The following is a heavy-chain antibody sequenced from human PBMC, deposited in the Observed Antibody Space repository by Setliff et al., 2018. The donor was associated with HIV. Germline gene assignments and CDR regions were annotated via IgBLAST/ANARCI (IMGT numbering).Heavy chain of an antibody. CDR3: ARAGVVEGYYYYYYMDV. D-gene: IGHD2-15*01. CDR1: GFTFSSYA. Sequence: GGSLRLSCAASGFTFSSYAMHWVRQAPGMGLEWVAMIWADEITKFYADSVRGRFTISRDDAEKSVYLQMNSLRAEDTAVYYCARAGVVEGYYYYYYMDVWGKGTTVTVSS. CDR2: IWADEITK. J-gene: IGHJ6*03. V-gene: IGHV3-33*08.